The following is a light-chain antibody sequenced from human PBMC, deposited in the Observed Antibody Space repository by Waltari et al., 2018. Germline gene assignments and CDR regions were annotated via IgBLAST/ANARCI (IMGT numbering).Light chain of an antibody. CDR1: QSVSSSY. CDR3: QQYGSSPLVT. CDR2: GAS. V-gene: IGKV3-20*01. J-gene: IGKJ2*01. Sequence: EIVLTQSPGTLSLSPGERATLSCRASQSVSSSYLAWYQQKPGQAPRLLIYGASSSATGIPDRCSGSGAGTDVTLTISRLEPEEFAVYYCQQYGSSPLVTFGQGTKLEI.